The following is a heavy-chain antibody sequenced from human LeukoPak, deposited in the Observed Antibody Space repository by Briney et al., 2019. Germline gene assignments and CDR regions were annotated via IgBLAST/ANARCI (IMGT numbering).Heavy chain of an antibody. CDR2: IKQEGSEK. Sequence: PGGSLRLSCAASGFTFSSSWMSWVRQAPGKGLEWVANIKQEGSEKYYVDSVKGRFTISRDNAKNSLYLQMNSLRAEDTAVYYCAREVDVEYYYYYMDVWGKGTTVTVSS. CDR1: GFTFSSSW. V-gene: IGHV3-7*01. J-gene: IGHJ6*03. CDR3: AREVDVEYYYYYMDV. D-gene: IGHD2-2*03.